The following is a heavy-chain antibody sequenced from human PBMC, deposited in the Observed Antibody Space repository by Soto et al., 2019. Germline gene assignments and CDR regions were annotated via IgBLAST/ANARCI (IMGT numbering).Heavy chain of an antibody. CDR3: ARDQGGSYDSWFDP. Sequence: EVQVVGSGGGLVKPGGSLRLSCTFTFSMYSMNWVRQAPGKGLEWVASISSGSAYIKYAESVKGRFTISRDNAKNSLHLQMNSLRAEDTAIYHCARDQGGSYDSWFDPWGQGTLVTVSS. J-gene: IGHJ5*02. CDR1: TFSMYS. V-gene: IGHV3-21*06. CDR2: ISSGSAYI. D-gene: IGHD1-26*01.